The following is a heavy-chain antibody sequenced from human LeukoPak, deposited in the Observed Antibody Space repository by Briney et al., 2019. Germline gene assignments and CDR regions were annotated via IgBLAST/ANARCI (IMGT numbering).Heavy chain of an antibody. Sequence: PGGSLRLSCAASGVTFSSDWKDWGSQAPGKGLVWVSRMNKDGSSTIYAESVKGRFTISRDNAKNTLYLQMNSLRAEDTAVYYCAKSPRNDFWSGYPIPLGAFDIWGQGTMVTVSS. CDR1: GVTFSSDW. V-gene: IGHV3-74*01. CDR3: AKSPRNDFWSGYPIPLGAFDI. J-gene: IGHJ3*02. D-gene: IGHD3-3*01. CDR2: MNKDGSST.